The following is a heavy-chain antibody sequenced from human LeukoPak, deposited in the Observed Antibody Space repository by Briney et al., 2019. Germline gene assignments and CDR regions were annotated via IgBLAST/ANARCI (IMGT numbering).Heavy chain of an antibody. D-gene: IGHD2-15*01. CDR1: GGSISSYY. CDR3: AREHCSGGSCYSRLDY. CDR2: IYTSGST. Sequence: PSETLSLTCTVSGGSISSYYWSWIRQPAGKGLEWIGRIYTSGSTNYNPSLKSRVTMSVDTSKNQFSLKLSSVTAADTAVYYCAREHCSGGSCYSRLDYWGQGTLVTVSS. V-gene: IGHV4-4*07. J-gene: IGHJ4*02.